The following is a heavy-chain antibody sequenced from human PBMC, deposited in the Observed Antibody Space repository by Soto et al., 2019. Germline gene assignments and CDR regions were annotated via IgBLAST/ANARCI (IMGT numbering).Heavy chain of an antibody. Sequence: SQTLSLTCVISGDSVSSNSAAWNWIRQSPSRGLEWLGRTYYRSKWYNDYAVSVKSRITINPDTSKNQFSLQLNSVTPEDTAVYFCARDRLADTNIDGYYYYGMDVWGQGTTVTVSS. CDR1: GDSVSSNSAA. J-gene: IGHJ6*02. V-gene: IGHV6-1*01. CDR3: ARDRLADTNIDGYYYYGMDV. CDR2: TYYRSKWYN.